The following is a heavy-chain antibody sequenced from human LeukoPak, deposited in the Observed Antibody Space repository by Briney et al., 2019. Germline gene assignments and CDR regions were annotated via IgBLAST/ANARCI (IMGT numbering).Heavy chain of an antibody. Sequence: ASVKVSCKASGYTFTSYGITWVRQAPGQGLEWMGWISVYSNNTNSAQQFQDRLTMTTDTSTSTAYMELRSLKSDDTAAYYCARVTTVTFDYWGQGTLVTVSS. CDR3: ARVTTVTFDY. CDR1: GYTFTSYG. V-gene: IGHV1-18*01. CDR2: ISVYSNNT. J-gene: IGHJ4*02. D-gene: IGHD4-17*01.